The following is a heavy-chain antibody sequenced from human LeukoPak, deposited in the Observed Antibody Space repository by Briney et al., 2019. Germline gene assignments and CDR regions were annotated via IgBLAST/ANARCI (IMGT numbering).Heavy chain of an antibody. J-gene: IGHJ4*02. D-gene: IGHD1-20*01. CDR1: GFTFSSYA. V-gene: IGHV3-23*01. Sequence: GSLRLSRAASGFTFSSYAMSWVRQAPGKGLEWVSAISGSGGSTYYADSVKGRFTISRDNSKNTLYLQMNSLRAEDTAVYYCAKARYNWNDAGVDYWGQGTPVTVSS. CDR2: ISGSGGST. CDR3: AKARYNWNDAGVDY.